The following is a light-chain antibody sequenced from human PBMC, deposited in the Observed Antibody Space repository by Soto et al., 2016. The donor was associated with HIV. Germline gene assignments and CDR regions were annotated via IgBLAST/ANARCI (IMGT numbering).Light chain of an antibody. J-gene: IGLJ1*01. CDR3: QAWDRTTNLYV. CDR1: NLGNTY. Sequence: SYELTQPPSVSVSPGQTASITCSGRNLGNTYASWYQQKPGQSPLMVIYRDTKRPSGIPERFSGSNSGNTATLTISGTQAMDEADYFCQAWDRTTNLYVFGTGTKVTVL. V-gene: IGLV3-1*01. CDR2: RDT.